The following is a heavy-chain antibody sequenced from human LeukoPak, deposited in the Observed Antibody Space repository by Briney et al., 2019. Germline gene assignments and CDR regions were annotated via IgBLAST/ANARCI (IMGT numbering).Heavy chain of an antibody. J-gene: IGHJ4*02. V-gene: IGHV3-21*01. D-gene: IGHD4-17*01. CDR2: ISSSSSYI. CDR1: GFTFSSYS. Sequence: GGSLRLSCAASGFTFSSYSMNWVRQAPGKGLEWVSSISSSSSYIYYADSVKGRFTISRDNAKNSLYLQMNSLRAEDTAVYYCARDPPMTTVTDFDYWGQGTLVTVSS. CDR3: ARDPPMTTVTDFDY.